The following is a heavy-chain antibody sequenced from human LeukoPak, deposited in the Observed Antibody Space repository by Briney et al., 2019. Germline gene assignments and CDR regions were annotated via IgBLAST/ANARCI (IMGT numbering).Heavy chain of an antibody. CDR3: GRNPDVLWFGVYYFDY. CDR2: VYYSGST. CDR1: GGSISTYY. Sequence: SETLSLTCTVSGGSISTYYWSWIRQPPGKGLEWIGYVYYSGSTNYNPSLKSRVTISADTSKNQFSLRLSSVTAADTAVYYCGRNPDVLWFGVYYFDYWGQGTLVTVSS. V-gene: IGHV4-59*12. D-gene: IGHD3-10*01. J-gene: IGHJ4*02.